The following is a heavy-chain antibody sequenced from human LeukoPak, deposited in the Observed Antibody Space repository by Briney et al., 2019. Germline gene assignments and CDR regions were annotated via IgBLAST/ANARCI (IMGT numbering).Heavy chain of an antibody. CDR1: GFTFSSYW. CDR2: INSDGSST. V-gene: IGHV3-74*01. D-gene: IGHD4-23*01. J-gene: IGHJ5*02. Sequence: GGSLRLSCAASGFTFSSYWMHWVRQVPGKGLVWVSHINSDGSSTSYADSVKGRFTISRDNAKNTLYLQMNSLRAEDTAVYYCAKYTAVGVRWFDPWGQGTLVTVSS. CDR3: AKYTAVGVRWFDP.